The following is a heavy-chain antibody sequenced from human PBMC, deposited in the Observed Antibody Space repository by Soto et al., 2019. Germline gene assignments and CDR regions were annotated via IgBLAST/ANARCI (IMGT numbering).Heavy chain of an antibody. CDR2: IYYSGST. CDR3: ASSYDSSGYSDY. D-gene: IGHD3-22*01. J-gene: IGHJ4*02. CDR1: GGSISSGGYY. V-gene: IGHV4-31*03. Sequence: SETLSLTCTVSGGSISSGGYYWSWIRQHPGKGLEWIGYIYYSGSTYYNPSLKSRVTISVDTSKNQFSLKLSSVTAADTAVYYCASSYDSSGYSDYWGQGTLVTVSS.